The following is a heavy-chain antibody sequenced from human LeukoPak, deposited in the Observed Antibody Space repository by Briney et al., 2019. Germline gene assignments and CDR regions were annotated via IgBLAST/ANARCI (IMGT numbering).Heavy chain of an antibody. D-gene: IGHD2-2*02. V-gene: IGHV4-34*01. CDR2: INHSGST. J-gene: IGHJ4*02. CDR1: GGSFSGYY. CDR3: ARVGELIVVVPAAIRGKGNYFDN. Sequence: SETLSLTCAVYGGSFSGYYWSWIRQPPGKGLEWIGEINHSGSTNYNPSLKSRVTISVDTSKNQFSLKLSSVTAADTAVYCCARVGELIVVVPAAIRGKGNYFDNWGQGTLVTVSS.